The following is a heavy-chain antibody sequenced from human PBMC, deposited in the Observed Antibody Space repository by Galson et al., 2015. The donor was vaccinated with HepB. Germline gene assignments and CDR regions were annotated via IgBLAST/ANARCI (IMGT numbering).Heavy chain of an antibody. CDR2: IKHSGST. CDR1: AESFSGYF. V-gene: IGHV4-34*01. Sequence: SETLSLTCAVYAESFSGYFWSWIRQPPGKGLEWVGEIKHSGSTNYNPSLKSRVTISIDTSKNQFSLKLSSVTAADTAVYYCARCNPPGMHYFDSGGYPDYWGQGTLVTVSS. CDR3: ARCNPPGMHYFDSGGYPDY. J-gene: IGHJ4*02. D-gene: IGHD3-22*01.